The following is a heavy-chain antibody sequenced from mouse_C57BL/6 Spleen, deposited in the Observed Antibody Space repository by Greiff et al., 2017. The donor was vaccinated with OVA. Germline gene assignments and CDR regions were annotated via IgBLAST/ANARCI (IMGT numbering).Heavy chain of an antibody. V-gene: IGHV1-54*01. CDR2: INPGSGGT. CDR3: ARSGGITTVVGDY. D-gene: IGHD1-1*01. CDR1: GYAFTNYL. Sequence: QVQLQQSGAELVRPGTSVKVSCKASGYAFTNYLIEWVKQRPGQGLEWIGVINPGSGGTNYNEKFKGKATLTADKSSSTAYMQLSSLTSEDSAVYFCARSGGITTVVGDYWGQGTTLTVSS. J-gene: IGHJ2*01.